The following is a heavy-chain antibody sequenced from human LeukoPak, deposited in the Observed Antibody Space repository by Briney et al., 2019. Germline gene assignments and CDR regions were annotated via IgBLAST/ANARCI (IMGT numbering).Heavy chain of an antibody. V-gene: IGHV3-48*04. J-gene: IGHJ4*02. D-gene: IGHD2-8*01. CDR1: GFTFSNYN. CDR3: ARGDGGETTNGGYYFNY. CDR2: ISSSSSTI. Sequence: GGSLRLSCAASGFTFSNYNMNWVRQAPGKGLEWVSYISSSSSTIYYADSVKGRFTISRDNAKNTLYLQMNSLRAEDTAVYYCARGDGGETTNGGYYFNYWGQGTLVTVSS.